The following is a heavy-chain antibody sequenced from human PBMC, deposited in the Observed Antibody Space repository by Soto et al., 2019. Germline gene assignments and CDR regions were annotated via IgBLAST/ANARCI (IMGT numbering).Heavy chain of an antibody. V-gene: IGHV3-23*01. J-gene: IGHJ4*02. CDR2: ISGNGGGT. Sequence: VGSLRLSCAASGFTFSSYAMHWVRRAPGKGLEWVSTISGNGGGTYYADSVKGRFTISRDNSKNTLYLQMDSLRVEDTAVYYCAKGGSAYCSGGTCYHPFDYWGQGTLVTVSS. CDR3: AKGGSAYCSGGTCYHPFDY. D-gene: IGHD2-15*01. CDR1: GFTFSSYA.